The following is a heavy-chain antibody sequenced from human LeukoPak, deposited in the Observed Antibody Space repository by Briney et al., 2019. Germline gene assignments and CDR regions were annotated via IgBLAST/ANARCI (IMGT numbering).Heavy chain of an antibody. CDR3: ARGRVVPATRLDY. D-gene: IGHD2-15*01. CDR2: ISYDAKYK. V-gene: IGHV3-30*04. Sequence: PGRSLRLSCAASGFTFSNYVMHRVRQAPGKGLERVAVISYDAKYKYYADSLKGRVTISRDNSNNTLYLQMNSLGSEDTAVYYCARGRVVPATRLDYWGRGTLVTVSS. CDR1: GFTFSNYV. J-gene: IGHJ4*02.